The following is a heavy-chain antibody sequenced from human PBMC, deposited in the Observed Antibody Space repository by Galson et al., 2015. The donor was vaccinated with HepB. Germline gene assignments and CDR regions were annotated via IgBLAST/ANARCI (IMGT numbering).Heavy chain of an antibody. J-gene: IGHJ4*02. D-gene: IGHD3-3*01. V-gene: IGHV1-69*06. CDR2: IIAIVGTT. CDR1: GSTLSNYG. Sequence: SLKVSCTDSGSTLSNYGMNWVRQAPGQGLEWMGGIIAIVGTTYYAQKFKATVTLIADKSTSTAYMELSTLTSEDTAVYFCARAVPESFDFWSGYSHFDSWGQGTVVTVSS. CDR3: ARAVPESFDFWSGYSHFDS.